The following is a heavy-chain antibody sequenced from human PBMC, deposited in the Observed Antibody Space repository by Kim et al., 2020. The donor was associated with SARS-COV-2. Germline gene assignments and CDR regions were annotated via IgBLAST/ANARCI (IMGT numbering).Heavy chain of an antibody. V-gene: IGHV3-23*01. D-gene: IGHD6-13*01. J-gene: IGHJ6*02. CDR1: GFTFSSYA. CDR3: AKEGYSSSWHISLSYMDV. Sequence: GGSLRLSCAASGFTFSSYAMNWVRQAPGKGLEWVSGISGSGGSTCYADSVKGRFTISRDKSKNTLYLQMNSLRAEDTAVYYCAKEGYSSSWHISLSYMDVWGQGTTVIVSS. CDR2: ISGSGGST.